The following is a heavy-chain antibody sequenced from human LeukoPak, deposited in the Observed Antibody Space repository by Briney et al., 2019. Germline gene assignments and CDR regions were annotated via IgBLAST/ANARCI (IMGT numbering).Heavy chain of an antibody. D-gene: IGHD6-6*01. Sequence: GASVKVSCKASGYTFTSYGISWVRQAPGQGLEWMRWISAYNGNTNYAQKLQGRVTMTTDTSTSTAYMELRSLRSDDTAVYYCARVPYAWQLVLCAYWGQGTLVTVSS. CDR3: ARVPYAWQLVLCAY. V-gene: IGHV1-18*01. CDR2: ISAYNGNT. J-gene: IGHJ4*02. CDR1: GYTFTSYG.